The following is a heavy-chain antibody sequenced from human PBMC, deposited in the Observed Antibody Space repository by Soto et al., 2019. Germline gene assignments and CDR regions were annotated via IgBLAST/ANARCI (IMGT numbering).Heavy chain of an antibody. J-gene: IGHJ5*02. CDR1: GYTFTSYD. CDR2: MNPKSGNT. D-gene: IGHD1-26*01. CDR3: ARKRVGWFDP. Sequence: QVQLVQSGAEVKKPGASVKVSCKASGYTFTSYDINWVRQATGKGLEWMGWMNPKSGNTGYAQKFQGTVTRTRNTSISTAYMLLSSLRSEDTAGYYWARKRVGWFDPWGQGTLVTVSS. V-gene: IGHV1-8*01.